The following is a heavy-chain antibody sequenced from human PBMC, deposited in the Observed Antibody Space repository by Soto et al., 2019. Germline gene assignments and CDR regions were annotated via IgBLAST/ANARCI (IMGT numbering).Heavy chain of an antibody. J-gene: IGHJ4*02. D-gene: IGHD1-20*01. V-gene: IGHV3-30-3*01. CDR2: ISYDGSNK. CDR1: GFTFSSYA. CDR3: ARGTGPRYQVPYY. Sequence: GGSLRLSCAASGFTFSSYAMHWVRQAPGKGLEWVAVISYDGSNKYYADSVKGRFTISRDNSKNTLYLQMNSLRAEDTAVYYCARGTGPRYQVPYYWGQGTLVTVSS.